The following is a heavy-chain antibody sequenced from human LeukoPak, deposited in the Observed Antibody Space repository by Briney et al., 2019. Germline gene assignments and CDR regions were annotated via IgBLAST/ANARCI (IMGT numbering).Heavy chain of an antibody. V-gene: IGHV1-2*02. Sequence: ASVKVSCKASGYTFTDVHIHWVRQAPGQGLEWMGWINPKSGGSGGSNYAQRFQGRVTMSRDTSISKVYMERSRLRYDDTAVYFCARATSRLVVATTGPYWGQGTLVTVSS. CDR3: ARATSRLVVATTGPY. D-gene: IGHD2-15*01. J-gene: IGHJ4*02. CDR2: INPKSGGSGGS. CDR1: GYTFTDVH.